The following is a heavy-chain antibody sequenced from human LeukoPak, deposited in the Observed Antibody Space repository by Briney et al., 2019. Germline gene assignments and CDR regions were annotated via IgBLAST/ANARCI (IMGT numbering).Heavy chain of an antibody. J-gene: IGHJ4*02. V-gene: IGHV3-7*01. D-gene: IGHD3-16*02. CDR2: IKQDGTEE. CDR3: AFGGVIAWYFDY. Sequence: GGSLRLSCAASGFTFSLYLLSWVRQAPGKGLEWVASIKQDGTEEQYVDSVKGRFTISRDTAKSSLYLQMNSLRGEDTAVYYCAFGGVIAWYFDYWGQGTLVTVSS. CDR1: GFTFSLYL.